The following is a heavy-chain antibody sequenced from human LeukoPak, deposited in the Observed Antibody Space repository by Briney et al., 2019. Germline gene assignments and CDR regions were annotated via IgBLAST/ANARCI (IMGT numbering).Heavy chain of an antibody. CDR1: GFTFSSYS. J-gene: IGHJ4*02. CDR2: ISSSSSYI. Sequence: GGSLRLSCAASGFTFSSYSMNWVRQAPGKGLEWVSSISSSSSYIYYADSGKGRFTISRDNAKNSLYLQMNSLRAEDTAVYYCARAEGYYDSSGYYYSFDYWGQGTLVTVSS. D-gene: IGHD3-22*01. V-gene: IGHV3-21*01. CDR3: ARAEGYYDSSGYYYSFDY.